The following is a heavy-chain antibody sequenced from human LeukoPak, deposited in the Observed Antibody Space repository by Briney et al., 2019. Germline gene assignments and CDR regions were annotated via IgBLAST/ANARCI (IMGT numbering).Heavy chain of an antibody. CDR1: GASISSGGYH. CDR3: ARGYYDSSGYYGTNYFDY. Sequence: SETLSLTCTVSGASISSGGYHWSWIRQHPGKGLEWIGYIYYSGGTYYNPSLKSRLTISIDTSKNQFSLKLSSVTAADTAVYYCARGYYDSSGYYGTNYFDYWGQGTLVTVSS. J-gene: IGHJ4*02. CDR2: IYYSGGT. V-gene: IGHV4-31*03. D-gene: IGHD3-22*01.